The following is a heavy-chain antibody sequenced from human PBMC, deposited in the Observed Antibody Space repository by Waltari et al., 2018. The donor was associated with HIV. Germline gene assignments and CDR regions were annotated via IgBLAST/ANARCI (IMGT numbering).Heavy chain of an antibody. CDR2: ISYDGTTR. CDR3: ARGLYSNSL. V-gene: IGHV3-11*01. D-gene: IGHD6-6*01. Sequence: QVQLVESGGGLVKPGGSLRLSCAASGFTFSDYYMTWIRQAPGKGLECVSSISYDGTTRYYADSVKGRFTVSWDNAKTSLYLQMNSLRAEDTAVYYCARGLYSNSLWGQGTLVTVSS. J-gene: IGHJ4*02. CDR1: GFTFSDYY.